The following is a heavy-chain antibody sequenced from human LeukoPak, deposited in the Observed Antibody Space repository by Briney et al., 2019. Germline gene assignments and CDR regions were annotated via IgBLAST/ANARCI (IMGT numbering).Heavy chain of an antibody. Sequence: PGGSLRLSCAASGFTFSSYWMHWVRQAPGKGLVWVSRINSDGSSTSYADSVKGRFTISRDNAKNTLYLQMNSLRAEDTAVYYCARIKGGRERYFDWFYYYYYYMDVWGKGTTVTVSS. J-gene: IGHJ6*03. V-gene: IGHV3-74*01. CDR2: INSDGSST. CDR3: ARIKGGRERYFDWFYYYYYYMDV. CDR1: GFTFSSYW. D-gene: IGHD3-9*01.